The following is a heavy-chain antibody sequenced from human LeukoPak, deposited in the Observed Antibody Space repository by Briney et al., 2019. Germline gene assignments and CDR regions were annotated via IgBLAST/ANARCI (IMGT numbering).Heavy chain of an antibody. CDR3: ARDRNYSPDY. CDR1: GFTFGSYW. CDR2: INSDGTST. V-gene: IGHV3-74*01. D-gene: IGHD5-18*01. J-gene: IGHJ4*02. Sequence: GGSLRLSCAASGFTFGSYWMHWVRQAPGKGLMWVSRINSDGTSTSYADSVKGRFTISRDNAKNTLFLQLNSLTAEDTAVYYCARDRNYSPDYLGQRTPVTVSS.